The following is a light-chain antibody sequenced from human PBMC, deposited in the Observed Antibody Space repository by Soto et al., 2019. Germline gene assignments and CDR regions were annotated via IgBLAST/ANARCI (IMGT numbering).Light chain of an antibody. J-gene: IGKJ4*01. CDR1: QSVSSSF. CDR2: GAS. CDR3: QQYDRSPLT. Sequence: EIVLTQSPGTLSLSPGERATLSCRASQSVSSSFLAWYQQKPGQAPRLLIYGASSRATGIPDRFSGSGSGTDFTLTISRLGPEDVAVYYCQQYDRSPLTFGGGTKVEIK. V-gene: IGKV3-20*01.